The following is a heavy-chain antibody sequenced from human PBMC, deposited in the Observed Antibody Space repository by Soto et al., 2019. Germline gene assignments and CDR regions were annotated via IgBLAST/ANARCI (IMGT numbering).Heavy chain of an antibody. V-gene: IGHV3-23*01. CDR2: VSIGGST. CDR1: GFTFSSYA. CDR3: AKRRGAGGHFDY. D-gene: IGHD2-15*01. J-gene: IGHJ4*02. Sequence: LSLSCAASGFTFSSYAMGWVRQGPGKGLEWVAVVSIGGSTHYAASVRGRFTISRDNSANTLSLQMNSLTAEDTAVYFCAKRRGAGGHFDYWGQGALVTVSS.